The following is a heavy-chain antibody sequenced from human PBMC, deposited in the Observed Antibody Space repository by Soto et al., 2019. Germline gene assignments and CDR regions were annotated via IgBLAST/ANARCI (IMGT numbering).Heavy chain of an antibody. V-gene: IGHV4-31*03. J-gene: IGHJ5*02. CDR2: ICGSGSN. D-gene: IGHD5-12*01. Sequence: QVQLQESGPGLVKPSQTLSLTCTVSGGSISSDCYCWSWIRQHPGKGLEWIGYICGSGSNYYNPALKRRATISVETSKNKFHLKLSSVTAADTAVYYCAGTPTTWGQGTLVTVSS. CDR3: AGTPTT. CDR1: GGSISSDCYC.